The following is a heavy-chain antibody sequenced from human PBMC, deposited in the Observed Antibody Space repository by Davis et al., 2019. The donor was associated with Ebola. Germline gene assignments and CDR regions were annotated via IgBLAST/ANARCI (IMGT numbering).Heavy chain of an antibody. J-gene: IGHJ6*02. D-gene: IGHD3-22*01. CDR3: ARGIGSHYYDSSGYGIYYYYYGMDV. CDR1: ASSISSGGYY. Sequence: SETLSLTCTVSASSISSGGYYWSWIRQHPGKGLEWIGYIYFSGSTYYNPSLKSPVTISVATSKNQFSLKLSSVTAADTAVYYCARGIGSHYYDSSGYGIYYYYYGMDVWGQGTTVTVSS. V-gene: IGHV4-31*01. CDR2: IYFSGST.